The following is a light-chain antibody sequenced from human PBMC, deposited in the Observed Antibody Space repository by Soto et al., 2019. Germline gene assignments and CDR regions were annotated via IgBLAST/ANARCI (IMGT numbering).Light chain of an antibody. CDR1: QSVSTR. CDR2: DAS. J-gene: IGKJ1*01. Sequence: DIPMTQSPFSLSAYVGDRVTIMGRASQSVSTRLAWYQQKPGKAPKVLIYDASSWAGGVPSRFTGSGSGTEFTLTIKSLKPEEFATDYCQQYSVYWTFGQGTTVELK. CDR3: QQYSVYWT. V-gene: IGKV1-5*02.